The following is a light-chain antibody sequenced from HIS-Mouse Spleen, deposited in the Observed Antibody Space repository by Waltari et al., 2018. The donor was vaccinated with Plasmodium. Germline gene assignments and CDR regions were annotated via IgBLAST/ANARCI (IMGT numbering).Light chain of an antibody. CDR3: CSYAGSYTFV. J-gene: IGLJ1*01. CDR1: SRDFGGYNH. V-gene: IGLV2-11*01. Sequence: QSALTQPRSVSGSPGQSVTISCTGTSRDFGGYNHVSWYQQHPGKAPKLMIYDVSKRPSGVPDRFSGSKSGNTASLTISGLQAEDEADYYCCSYAGSYTFVFGTGTKVTVL. CDR2: DVS.